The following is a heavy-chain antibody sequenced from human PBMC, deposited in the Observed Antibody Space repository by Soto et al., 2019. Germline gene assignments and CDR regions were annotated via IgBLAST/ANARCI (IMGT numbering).Heavy chain of an antibody. J-gene: IGHJ6*02. V-gene: IGHV5-51*01. CDR3: AGGGVRGVITRTRDYYGMDV. CDR1: GYSFTSCL. Sequence: ESLKISCKGSGYSFTSCLIGWVRQMPGKGLEWMGIIYPGDSDTRYSPSFQGQVTISADKSISTAYLQWSSLKASDTAMYYCAGGGVRGVITRTRDYYGMDVWGQGTTVTVSS. CDR2: IYPGDSDT. D-gene: IGHD3-10*01.